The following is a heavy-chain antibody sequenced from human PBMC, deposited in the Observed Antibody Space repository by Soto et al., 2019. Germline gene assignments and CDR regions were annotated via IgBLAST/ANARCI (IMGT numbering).Heavy chain of an antibody. Sequence: PGGSLRLSCEASGFPFNTYAMGWVRQAPGKGLEWVSVISGSGDNTYYADSVKGRFTISRDNSRNTLSLRMNSLRAEDTAVYYCARAIDDFVVVPAAPDNAFDIWGQGTMVTVSS. CDR1: GFPFNTYA. D-gene: IGHD2-2*01. CDR3: ARAIDDFVVVPAAPDNAFDI. CDR2: ISGSGDNT. J-gene: IGHJ3*02. V-gene: IGHV3-23*01.